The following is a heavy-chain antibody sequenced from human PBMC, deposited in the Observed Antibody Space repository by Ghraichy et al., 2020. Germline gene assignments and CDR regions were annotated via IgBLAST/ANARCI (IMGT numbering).Heavy chain of an antibody. V-gene: IGHV4-34*01. CDR1: GGSFSGYY. J-gene: IGHJ5*02. CDR2: INHSGST. D-gene: IGHD1-26*01. CDR3: ARALGGSYPYNWFDP. Sequence: SETLSLTCAVYGGSFSGYYWSWIRQPPGKGLEWIGEINHSGSTNYNPSLKSRVTISVDTSKNQFSLKLSSVTAADTAVYYCARALGGSYPYNWFDPWGQGTLVTVSS.